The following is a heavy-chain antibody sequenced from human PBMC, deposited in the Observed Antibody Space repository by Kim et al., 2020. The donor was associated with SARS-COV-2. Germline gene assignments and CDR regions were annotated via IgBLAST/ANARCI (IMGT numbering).Heavy chain of an antibody. CDR2: INTDTGTT. D-gene: IGHD3-10*01. J-gene: IGHJ4*02. CDR1: GYTLNEYA. V-gene: IGHV7-4-1*02. Sequence: ASVKVSCKVSGYTLNEYAMNWVRQAPGQGLEWMGWINTDTGTTTYAPDFTGRFVFSLDSSVSTAYLQISSLKADDTAVYFCARTDPHGSGSLGIDFWGQG. CDR3: ARTDPHGSGSLGIDF.